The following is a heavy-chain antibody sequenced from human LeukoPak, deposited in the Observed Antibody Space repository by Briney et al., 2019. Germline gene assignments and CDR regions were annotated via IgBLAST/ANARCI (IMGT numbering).Heavy chain of an antibody. Sequence: GGSLRLSCAASGFTFSSYAMSWVRQAPGKGLGWVSIISDSGGSTYYADSVKGRVTISGDNSKNTLYLQMNSLRAEDTAVYYCAKEPSSGWYGNWFDPWGQGTLVTVSS. CDR1: GFTFSSYA. CDR3: AKEPSSGWYGNWFDP. D-gene: IGHD6-19*01. J-gene: IGHJ5*02. CDR2: ISDSGGST. V-gene: IGHV3-23*01.